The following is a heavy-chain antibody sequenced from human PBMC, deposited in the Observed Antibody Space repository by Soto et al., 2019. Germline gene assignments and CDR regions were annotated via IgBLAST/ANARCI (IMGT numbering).Heavy chain of an antibody. CDR1: GGSLSSSNW. J-gene: IGHJ6*02. V-gene: IGHV4-4*02. D-gene: IGHD2-15*01. Sequence: SETLSLTCAVSGGSLSSSNWWSRVRQPPGKALEWLGEIFYSGSTKYNPSLNSRVTISADQSKNHLSLRLTSVTAADTAVYYCARDLRLGYCSGGSCQDSYYGMDVWGQGTTVT. CDR2: IFYSGST. CDR3: ARDLRLGYCSGGSCQDSYYGMDV.